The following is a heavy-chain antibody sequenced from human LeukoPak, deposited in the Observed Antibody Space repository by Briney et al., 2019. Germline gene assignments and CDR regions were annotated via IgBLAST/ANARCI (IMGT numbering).Heavy chain of an antibody. CDR2: ISYDGSNK. CDR1: GFTFSSYA. Sequence: GRSLKLSCAASGFTFSSYAMHWVRQAPGKGLEWVAVISYDGSNKYYADSVKGRFTISRDNSKNTLYLQMNSLRAEDTAVYYCARGHRSDFWSGYYPYYFDYWGQGTLVTVSS. J-gene: IGHJ4*02. V-gene: IGHV3-30-3*01. D-gene: IGHD3-3*01. CDR3: ARGHRSDFWSGYYPYYFDY.